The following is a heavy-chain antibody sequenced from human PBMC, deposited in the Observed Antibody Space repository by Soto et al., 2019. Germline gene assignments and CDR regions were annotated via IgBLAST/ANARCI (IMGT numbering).Heavy chain of an antibody. CDR1: GFTFSSYG. J-gene: IGHJ3*02. Sequence: QVQLVESGGGVVQPGRSLRLSCAASGFTFSSYGMHWVRQAPGKGLEWVAVIWYDGSNKYYTDSVKGRFTISRDNSKNTLYLQLNSLRADDTAVYYCVRGSIVGAGGHDVFDIWGQGTMVSVS. CDR2: IWYDGSNK. V-gene: IGHV3-33*01. D-gene: IGHD1-26*01. CDR3: VRGSIVGAGGHDVFDI.